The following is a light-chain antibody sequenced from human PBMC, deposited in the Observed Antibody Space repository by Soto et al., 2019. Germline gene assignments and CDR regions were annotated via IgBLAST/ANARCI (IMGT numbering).Light chain of an antibody. CDR2: GAS. J-gene: IGKJ1*01. CDR3: QQYNDWPLT. Sequence: EILLTHSQGTLSLSPGESATLSCLASQSVSSSSLAWYQQKRGQAPRLLIYGASTRATGIPARFSGSGSGTEFTLTISSLQSEDFALYYCQQYNDWPLTFGQGTKVDIK. V-gene: IGKV3-15*01. CDR1: QSVSSSS.